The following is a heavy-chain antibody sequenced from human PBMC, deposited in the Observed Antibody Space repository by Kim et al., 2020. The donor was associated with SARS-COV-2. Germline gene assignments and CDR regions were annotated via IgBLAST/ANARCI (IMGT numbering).Heavy chain of an antibody. V-gene: IGHV4-39*01. Sequence: SETLSLTCTVSGGSISSSSYYWGWIRQPPGKGLEWIGSIYYSGSTYYNPSLKSRVTISVDTSKNQFSLKLSSVTAADTAVYYCARRRVPRTLYYYDSSGYYSWGQGTLVTVSS. CDR2: IYYSGST. CDR1: GGSISSSSYY. D-gene: IGHD3-22*01. J-gene: IGHJ4*02. CDR3: ARRRVPRTLYYYDSSGYYS.